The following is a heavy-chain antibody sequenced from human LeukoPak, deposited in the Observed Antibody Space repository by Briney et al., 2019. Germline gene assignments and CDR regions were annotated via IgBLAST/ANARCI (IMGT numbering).Heavy chain of an antibody. CDR3: ARDPDYGDSY. V-gene: IGHV1-46*01. Sequence: ASVKVSCKASGGTFGSYVINWVQQAPGQGLEWMGIINPSGGSTSYAQKFQGRVTMTRDMSTSTVYMELSSLRSEDTAVYYCARDPDYGDSYWGQGTLVTVSS. J-gene: IGHJ4*02. CDR2: INPSGGST. D-gene: IGHD4-17*01. CDR1: GGTFGSYV.